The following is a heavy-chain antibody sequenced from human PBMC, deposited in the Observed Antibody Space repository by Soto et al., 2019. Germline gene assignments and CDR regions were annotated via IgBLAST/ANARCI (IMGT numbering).Heavy chain of an antibody. V-gene: IGHV3-30*03. CDR2: ISYDGSNK. Sequence: PGGSLRLSWAASGFTFSSYGMHGVRQAPGKGLEWVAVISYDGSNKYYADSVKGRFTISRDNSKNTLYLQMNSLRAEDTAVYYCARDGWFGEYLHGMDVWGQGTTVTVSS. J-gene: IGHJ6*02. CDR3: ARDGWFGEYLHGMDV. CDR1: GFTFSSYG. D-gene: IGHD3-10*01.